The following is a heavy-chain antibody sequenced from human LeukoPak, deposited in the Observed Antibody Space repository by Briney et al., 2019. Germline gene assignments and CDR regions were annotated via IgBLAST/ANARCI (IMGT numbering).Heavy chain of an antibody. D-gene: IGHD6-13*01. CDR1: GGSFNAYC. CDR3: ARGVGSSWYNWFDP. Sequence: SETLSLTCAVYGGSFNAYCWSWIRQPPGKGLEWIGEINHSGSTNYNPSLKSRVTISGDTSKNQFSLKLSSVTAADTAVYSCARGVGSSWYNWFDPWGQGTLVTVSS. CDR2: INHSGST. V-gene: IGHV4-34*01. J-gene: IGHJ5*02.